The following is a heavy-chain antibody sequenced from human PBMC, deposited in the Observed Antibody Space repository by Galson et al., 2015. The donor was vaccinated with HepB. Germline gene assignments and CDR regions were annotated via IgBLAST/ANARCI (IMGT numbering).Heavy chain of an antibody. J-gene: IGHJ4*02. V-gene: IGHV3-33*01. CDR2: IWYDGSRE. CDR1: GFTFSTYG. D-gene: IGHD3-22*01. CDR3: ARAQITMMTGYFDS. Sequence: SLRLSCAASGFTFSTYGMHWVRQAPGKGLEWVAGIWYDGSREYYGDSVKGRFTISRDNPKNTLYLHMNSLRAEDTAVYYCARAQITMMTGYFDSRGQGTLVTVSS.